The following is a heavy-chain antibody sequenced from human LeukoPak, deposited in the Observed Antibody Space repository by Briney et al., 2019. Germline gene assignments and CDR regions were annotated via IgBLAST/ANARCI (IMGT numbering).Heavy chain of an antibody. J-gene: IGHJ4*02. CDR1: GFTFSSYG. CDR3: ARDTKKMGGDY. Sequence: GGSLRLSCGASGFTFSSYGMHWARQAPGKGLEWVAVIWYGGTSKYYADSVKGRFTISSDNSKNTLYLQMNSLRAEDTAVYYCARDTKKMGGDYWGQGTLVTVSS. CDR2: IWYGGTSK. D-gene: IGHD3-16*01. V-gene: IGHV3-33*01.